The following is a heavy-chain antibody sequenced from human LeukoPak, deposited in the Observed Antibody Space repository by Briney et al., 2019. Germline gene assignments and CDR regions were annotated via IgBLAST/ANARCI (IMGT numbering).Heavy chain of an antibody. CDR2: IIPIFGTA. CDR1: GGTFSSYA. D-gene: IGHD3-9*01. V-gene: IGHV1-69*06. CDR3: ARGDILTGYYFDY. Sequence: GASVKVSCKASGGTFSSYAISWVRQAPGQGLEWMGGIIPIFGTANYAQKFPGRVTITADKSTSTAYMELSSLRSEDTAVYYCARGDILTGYYFDYWGQGTLVTVSS. J-gene: IGHJ4*02.